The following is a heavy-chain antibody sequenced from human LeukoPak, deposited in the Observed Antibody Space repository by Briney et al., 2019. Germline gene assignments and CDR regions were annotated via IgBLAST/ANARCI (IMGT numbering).Heavy chain of an antibody. CDR3: ARDEDSSGYLYFDY. D-gene: IGHD3-22*01. Sequence: GASVKVSCKASGYTFTSYGISWVRQAPGQGLEWMGWISAYNGNTNYAQKLQGRVTMTTDTSTSTAYMELRSLRSDDTAVYYCARDEDSSGYLYFDYWGQGTLVTVSS. V-gene: IGHV1-18*01. CDR2: ISAYNGNT. J-gene: IGHJ4*02. CDR1: GYTFTSYG.